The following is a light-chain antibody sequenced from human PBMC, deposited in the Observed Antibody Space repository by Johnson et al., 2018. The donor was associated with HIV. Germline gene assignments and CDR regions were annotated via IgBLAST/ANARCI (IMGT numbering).Light chain of an antibody. CDR3: GTWDSSLYAYV. Sequence: SVLTQPPSVSAAPGQKVTVSCSGSTSNIGNNYVSWYQQLPGTAPKLLIYDNNKRPSGIPDRFSGSKSGTSATLGITGLQTGDEADYYCGTWDSSLYAYVFGTGTKVTVL. V-gene: IGLV1-51*01. CDR2: DNN. CDR1: TSNIGNNY. J-gene: IGLJ1*01.